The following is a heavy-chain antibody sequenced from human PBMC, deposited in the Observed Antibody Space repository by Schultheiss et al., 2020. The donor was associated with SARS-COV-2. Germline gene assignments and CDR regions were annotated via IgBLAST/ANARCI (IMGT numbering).Heavy chain of an antibody. CDR2: IYYSGST. J-gene: IGHJ6*03. D-gene: IGHD3-3*01. Sequence: SQTLSLTCPVSGGFISNHYWSWIRQPPGKGLEWIGYIYYSGSTNYNPSLKSRVTISVDTSKNQFSLKLSSVTAADTAVYYCARGGRYYDFWSGYSSYYYMDVWGKGTTVTVSS. CDR3: ARGGRYYDFWSGYSSYYYMDV. V-gene: IGHV4-59*11. CDR1: GGFISNHY.